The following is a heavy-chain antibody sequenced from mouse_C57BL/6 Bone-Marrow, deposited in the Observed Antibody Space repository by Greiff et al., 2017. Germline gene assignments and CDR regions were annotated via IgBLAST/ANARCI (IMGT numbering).Heavy chain of an antibody. D-gene: IGHD1-1*01. J-gene: IGHJ1*03. CDR1: GYSITSDY. CDR3: ARSGRTNWYFDV. CDR2: INSSGST. V-gene: IGHV3-8*01. Sequence: EVKLVESGPGLAKPSQTLSLTCSVTGYSITSDYWNWMRKFPGNKLEYIGYINSSGSTYYYPSLKRRISITQDTSKNQYHLQLISVTTEDTATYDCARSGRTNWYFDVGGTGTTVTVTA.